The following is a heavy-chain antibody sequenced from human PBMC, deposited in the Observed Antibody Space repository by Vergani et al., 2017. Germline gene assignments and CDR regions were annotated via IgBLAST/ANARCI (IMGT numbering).Heavy chain of an antibody. J-gene: IGHJ6*03. V-gene: IGHV1-69*01. Sequence: QVQLVQSGAEVKKPGSSVKVSCKASGGTFSSYAISWVRQAPGQGLEWMGGIIPIFGTANYAQKFQGRVTITADESTSTAYMGLSSLRSEDTAVCYCAGGGGDIVVVPAAAPHYYYYYMDVWGKGTTVTVSS. CDR3: AGGGGDIVVVPAAAPHYYYYYMDV. D-gene: IGHD2-2*01. CDR2: IIPIFGTA. CDR1: GGTFSSYA.